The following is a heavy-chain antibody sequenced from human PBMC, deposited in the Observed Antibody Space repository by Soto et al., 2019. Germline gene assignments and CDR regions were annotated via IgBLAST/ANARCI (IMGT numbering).Heavy chain of an antibody. Sequence: GGSLRLSCASSGFTFSNAWMNWVRQAPGKGLEWVGRIKSKTDGGTTDYAAPVKGRFTISRDDSKNTLYLQMNSLKTEDTAVYYCTSSVGSLPFDYWGQGTLVTVSS. CDR2: IKSKTDGGTT. V-gene: IGHV3-15*07. CDR1: GFTFSNAW. J-gene: IGHJ4*02. CDR3: TSSVGSLPFDY. D-gene: IGHD2-15*01.